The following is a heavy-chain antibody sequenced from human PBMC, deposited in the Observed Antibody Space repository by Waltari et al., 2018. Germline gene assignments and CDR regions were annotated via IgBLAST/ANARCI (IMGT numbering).Heavy chain of an antibody. CDR3: ARDEARYYDIMTGGGYYGLDV. D-gene: IGHD3-9*01. CDR1: GGSISSGSVY. J-gene: IGHJ6*02. V-gene: IGHV4-61*02. CDR2: IFTSGST. Sequence: QVQLQESGPGLVRPSQTLSLTCTVSGGSISSGSVYWTWIRQPAGKGLEWVGHIFTSGSTKYNPALKSRVSVSLDRSGNQCALRLSSVTAADTAVYYCARDEARYYDIMTGGGYYGLDVWGQGTTVTVSS.